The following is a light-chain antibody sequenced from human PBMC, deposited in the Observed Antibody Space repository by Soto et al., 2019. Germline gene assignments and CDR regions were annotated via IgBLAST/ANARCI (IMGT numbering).Light chain of an antibody. V-gene: IGKV1-5*01. CDR1: QSISSW. J-gene: IGKJ1*01. Sequence: DIQMTQSPSTLSASVGDRVTITCRASQSISSWLAWYQQKPGKAPKLLICDASSLESGVPSRFSGSGSGTEFTLTISSLQPDDFATYYCQQYNSYWRTFGQGTKV. CDR2: DAS. CDR3: QQYNSYWRT.